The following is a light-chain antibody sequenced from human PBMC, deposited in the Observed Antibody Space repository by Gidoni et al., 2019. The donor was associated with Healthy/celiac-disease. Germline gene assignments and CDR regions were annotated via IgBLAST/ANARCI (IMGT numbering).Light chain of an antibody. V-gene: IGKV3-11*01. CDR2: DAS. CDR1: QSVSSY. J-gene: IGKJ1*01. Sequence: DIVLTQSPATLSLSPGDRATLSCRASQSVSSYLAWYQQKPGQAPRLLIYDASNRATGIPARFSGSGSGTDFTLTISSLEPEDFAVYYCQQRSNWRGTFGQGTKVEIK. CDR3: QQRSNWRGT.